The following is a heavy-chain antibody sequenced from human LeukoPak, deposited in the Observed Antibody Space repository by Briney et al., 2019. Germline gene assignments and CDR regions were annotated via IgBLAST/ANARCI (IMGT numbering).Heavy chain of an antibody. CDR2: IYHSGST. V-gene: IGHV4-38-2*02. CDR1: GYSISSGYY. J-gene: IGHJ5*02. D-gene: IGHD1-1*01. Sequence: SETLSLTCTVSGYSISSGYYWGWIRQPPGKGLEWIGSIYHSGSTYYNPSLKSRVTISVDTSKNQFSLKLSSVTAADTAVYYCARGSVQLERLGWFDPWGQGTLVTVSS. CDR3: ARGSVQLERLGWFDP.